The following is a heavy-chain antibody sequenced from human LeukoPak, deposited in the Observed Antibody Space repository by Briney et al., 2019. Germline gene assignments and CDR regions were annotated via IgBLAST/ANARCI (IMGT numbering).Heavy chain of an antibody. V-gene: IGHV1-2*04. D-gene: IGHD6-19*01. CDR1: GYTFTGYY. J-gene: IGHJ5*02. CDR2: IDPNSGGT. CDR3: ATAVAGTYWFDP. Sequence: ASVKVSCKASGYTFTGYYMHWVRQAPGQGLEWMGWIDPNSGGTNYAQKFQGWVTMTRDTSISTAYMELSRLRSDDTAVYYCATAVAGTYWFDPWGQGTLVTVSS.